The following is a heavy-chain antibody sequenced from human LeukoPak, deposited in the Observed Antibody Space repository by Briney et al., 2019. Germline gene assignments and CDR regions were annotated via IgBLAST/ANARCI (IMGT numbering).Heavy chain of an antibody. CDR3: ARVLDYYGSGSYGADY. V-gene: IGHV4-38-2*02. Sequence: PSETLSLTCTVSGYSISIGYYWGWIRQPPGKGLEWIASIYTTGSTFYNPSLKSRVTISVGTSKNQFSLKLSSVTAADTAVYYCARVLDYYGSGSYGADYWGQGTLVTVSS. J-gene: IGHJ4*02. CDR2: IYTTGST. CDR1: GYSISIGYY. D-gene: IGHD3-10*01.